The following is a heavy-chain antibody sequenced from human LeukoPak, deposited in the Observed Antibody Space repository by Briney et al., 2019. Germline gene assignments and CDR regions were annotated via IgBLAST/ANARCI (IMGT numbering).Heavy chain of an antibody. CDR1: GFTFSSYS. J-gene: IGHJ4*02. V-gene: IGHV3-21*01. Sequence: GGSLRLSCAASGFTFSSYSMNWVRQAPGKGLEWVSSISSSSSYIYYADSVKGRFTISRDNAKNSLYLQMNSLRREDTAMYYCARDRFPYDILTGQDYWGQGTLVTVSS. CDR2: ISSSSSYI. D-gene: IGHD3-9*01. CDR3: ARDRFPYDILTGQDY.